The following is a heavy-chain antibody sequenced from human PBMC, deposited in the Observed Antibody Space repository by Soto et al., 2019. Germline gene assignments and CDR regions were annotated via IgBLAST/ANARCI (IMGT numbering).Heavy chain of an antibody. Sequence: SETLSLTCTVSGGSVSSGSYHWSWIRQPPGKGLEWIGYIYYTGSTNYNPSLKSRVTISVDTSKNQFSLKLSSVTAADTAVYYCARIRRDIVVVAALYLDNWGQGTLVTVSS. CDR1: GGSVSSGSYH. D-gene: IGHD2-2*01. V-gene: IGHV4-61*01. CDR2: IYYTGST. J-gene: IGHJ4*02. CDR3: ARIRRDIVVVAALYLDN.